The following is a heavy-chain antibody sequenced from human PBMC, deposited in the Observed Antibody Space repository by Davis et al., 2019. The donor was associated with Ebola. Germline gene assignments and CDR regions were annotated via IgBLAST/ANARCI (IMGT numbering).Heavy chain of an antibody. D-gene: IGHD6-19*01. J-gene: IGHJ6*02. V-gene: IGHV3-23*01. CDR1: GFTFSSYA. CDR2: ISGSGGST. Sequence: GGSLRLSCAASGFTFSSYAMSWVRQAPGKGLEWVSAISGSGGSTYYADSVKGRFTISRHNSKNTLYLQMNSLRAEDTAVYYCARVQAVAGLYYYYGMDVWGQGTTVTVSS. CDR3: ARVQAVAGLYYYYGMDV.